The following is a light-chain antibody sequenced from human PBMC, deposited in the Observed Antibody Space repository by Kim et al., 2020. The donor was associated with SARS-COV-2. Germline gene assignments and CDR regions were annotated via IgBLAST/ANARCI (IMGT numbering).Light chain of an antibody. CDR1: SGSIDDNY. J-gene: IGLJ2*01. Sequence: NFMLTQPHSVSESPGKTVTISCTRSSGSIDDNYVQWYQQRPGGVPTAVIYEDDQRPSGVSDRFSGSIDNSSNSPSLTISGLRTEDEADYYCQSYNRDNVLFGGGTQLTVL. V-gene: IGLV6-57*04. CDR3: QSYNRDNVL. CDR2: EDD.